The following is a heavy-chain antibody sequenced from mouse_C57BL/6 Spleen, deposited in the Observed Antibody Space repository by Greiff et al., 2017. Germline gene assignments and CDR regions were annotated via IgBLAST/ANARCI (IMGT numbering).Heavy chain of an antibody. CDR2: IYPGSGST. CDR3: ASCGGRDYAMDY. Sequence: QVQLQQPGAELVKPGASVKMSCKASGYTFTSYWITWVKQRPGQGLEWIGDIYPGSGSTNYNEKFKSKATLTVDTSSSKAYMQLSSLTSEDSAVYYCASCGGRDYAMDYWGQGTSVTVSS. CDR1: GYTFTSYW. V-gene: IGHV1-55*01. J-gene: IGHJ4*01. D-gene: IGHD3-3*01.